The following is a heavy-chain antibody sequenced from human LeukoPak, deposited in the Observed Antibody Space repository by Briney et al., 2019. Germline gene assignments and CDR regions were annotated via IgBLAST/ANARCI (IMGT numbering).Heavy chain of an antibody. Sequence: SETLSLTCTVSGGSISSSSYYGGWIRQPPGKGLEWIGSIYYSGSTYYNPSLKSRVTISVDTSKNQFSLKLSSVTAADTAVYYCARRTVTVTNFDYWGQGTLVTVSS. J-gene: IGHJ4*02. CDR2: IYYSGST. V-gene: IGHV4-39*01. D-gene: IGHD4-17*01. CDR3: ARRTVTVTNFDY. CDR1: GGSISSSSYY.